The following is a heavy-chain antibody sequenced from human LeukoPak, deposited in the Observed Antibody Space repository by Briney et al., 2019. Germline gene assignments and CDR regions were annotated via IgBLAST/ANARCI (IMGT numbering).Heavy chain of an antibody. J-gene: IGHJ5*02. V-gene: IGHV1-24*01. Sequence: ASVKVSCKVSGYTLTELSMHWVRPAPGKGLEWMGGFDPEDGETIYAQKFQGRVTMTEDTSTDTAYMELSSLRSEDTAVYYCATITMVRGVILPWFDPWGQGTLVTVSS. CDR2: FDPEDGET. CDR1: GYTLTELS. D-gene: IGHD3-10*01. CDR3: ATITMVRGVILPWFDP.